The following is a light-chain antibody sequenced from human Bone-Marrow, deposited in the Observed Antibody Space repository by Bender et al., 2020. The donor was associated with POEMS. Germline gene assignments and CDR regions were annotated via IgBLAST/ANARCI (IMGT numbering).Light chain of an antibody. V-gene: IGLV2-14*03. J-gene: IGLJ1*01. CDR2: ETT. CDR1: SSDVGAYDY. CDR3: SSYRGSATYV. Sequence: QSALTQPASVSGSPGQSITISCTGTSSDVGAYDYVEWYQQHPGKAPKLIIYETTNRPSGVSDRFSGSRSGNTASLTISRLQAEDEADYYCSSYRGSATYVFGTGTKVTVL.